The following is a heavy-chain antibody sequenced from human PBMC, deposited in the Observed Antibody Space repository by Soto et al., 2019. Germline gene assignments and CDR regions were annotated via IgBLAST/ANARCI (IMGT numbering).Heavy chain of an antibody. J-gene: IGHJ6*03. CDR2: ISGSGDYT. Sequence: EVQLLESGGDLVQPGGSLRLSCAASGFTFSTYAISWVRQAPGRGLEWVSAISGSGDYTYYADSVKGRVTISRDNSKTTLFLQRNSLRAEDTARYYCAKGMEPSSYYYYMDVWGKGTTVTVSS. V-gene: IGHV3-23*01. CDR3: AKGMEPSSYYYYMDV. D-gene: IGHD6-13*01. CDR1: GFTFSTYA.